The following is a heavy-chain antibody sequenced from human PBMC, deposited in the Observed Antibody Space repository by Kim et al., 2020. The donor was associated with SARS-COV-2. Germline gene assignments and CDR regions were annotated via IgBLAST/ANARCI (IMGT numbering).Heavy chain of an antibody. CDR2: MNPNSGNT. D-gene: IGHD3-3*01. CDR3: ARGGVTIFGVVIPYYYYGMDV. V-gene: IGHV1-8*01. J-gene: IGHJ6*02. Sequence: ASVKVSCKASGYTFTSYDINWVRQATGQGLEWMGWMNPNSGNTGYAQKFQGRVTMTRNTSISTAYMELSSLRSEDTAVYYCARGGVTIFGVVIPYYYYGMDVWGQGTTVTVSS. CDR1: GYTFTSYD.